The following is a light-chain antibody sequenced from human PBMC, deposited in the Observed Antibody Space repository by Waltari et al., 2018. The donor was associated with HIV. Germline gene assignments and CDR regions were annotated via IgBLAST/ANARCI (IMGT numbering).Light chain of an antibody. J-gene: IGKJ2*01. Sequence: EIVMTQSSDSLAVSLGERATINSKSSQNVLYNSNNKNYLAWYQQKPGQPPKLLIYWASTRESGVPDRFSGSGSGTDFTLTISSLQAEDVAVYYCQQYYNIPYTFGQGTKLEIK. CDR3: QQYYNIPYT. V-gene: IGKV4-1*01. CDR1: QNVLYNSNNKNY. CDR2: WAS.